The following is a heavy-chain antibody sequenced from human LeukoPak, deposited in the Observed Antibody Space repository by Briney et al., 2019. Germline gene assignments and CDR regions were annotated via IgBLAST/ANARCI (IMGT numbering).Heavy chain of an antibody. CDR3: ASGAARHLFDY. CDR2: ISSSSSYI. J-gene: IGHJ4*02. CDR1: GFTFSSYS. Sequence: GALRLSCAASGFTFSSYSMNWVRQAPGKGLEWVSSISSSSSYIYYADSVKGRFTISRDNAKNSLYLQMNSLRAEDTAVYYCASGAARHLFDYWGQGTLVTVSS. D-gene: IGHD6-6*01. V-gene: IGHV3-21*01.